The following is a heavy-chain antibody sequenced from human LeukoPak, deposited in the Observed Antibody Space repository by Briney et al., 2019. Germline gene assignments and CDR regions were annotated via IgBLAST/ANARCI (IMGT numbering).Heavy chain of an antibody. CDR3: AKDDYGDEYYFDY. Sequence: GGSLRLSCAASGVTVSSNYMSWLRQAPGKGLEWVAVISYDGSNKYYADSVKGRFTISRDNSKNTLYLQMNSLRAADTAVYYCAKDDYGDEYYFDYWGQGTLVTVSS. CDR1: GVTVSSNY. D-gene: IGHD4-17*01. J-gene: IGHJ4*02. CDR2: ISYDGSNK. V-gene: IGHV3-30*18.